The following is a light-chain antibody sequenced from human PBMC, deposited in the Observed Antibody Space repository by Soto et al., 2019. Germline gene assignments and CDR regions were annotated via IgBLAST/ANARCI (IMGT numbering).Light chain of an antibody. CDR1: QSISSW. CDR2: KAS. Sequence: DIQMTQSPSTLSASVGDRVTITCRASQSISSWLAWYQQKPGKAPKLLIYKASSLETGVPSRFSGSGSRTEFTLTISSLQPDDFATYYCQQYNSYSPSCTFGPGTKVYIK. J-gene: IGKJ3*01. CDR3: QQYNSYSPSCT. V-gene: IGKV1-5*03.